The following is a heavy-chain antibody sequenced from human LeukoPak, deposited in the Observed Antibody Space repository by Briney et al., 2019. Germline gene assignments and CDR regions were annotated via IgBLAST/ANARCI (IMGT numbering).Heavy chain of an antibody. V-gene: IGHV3-48*03. CDR2: INSGGTTM. CDR3: AKGLTPNSESSGFDAFEM. CDR1: GFTFRSYE. D-gene: IGHD3-22*01. J-gene: IGHJ3*02. Sequence: PGGSLRLSCAASGFTFRSYEMDWIRQAPGKGLEWVSYINSGGTTMYADSVKGRFTISRDNAKNSLFLQVSSLRAEDTAVYYCAKGLTPNSESSGFDAFEMWGQGTMVTVSS.